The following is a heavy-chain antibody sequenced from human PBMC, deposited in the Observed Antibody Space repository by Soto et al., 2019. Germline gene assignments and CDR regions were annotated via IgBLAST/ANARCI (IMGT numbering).Heavy chain of an antibody. J-gene: IGHJ6*02. CDR3: VRMGFSGGGYLSYYYYGMDI. CDR2: IYPDESDT. Sequence: GESLKISCKGSGYSFTKDWIGWVRQMPEKGLEWMAIIYPDESDTRYSPSFQGQVTISADKSISTAYLQWSSRKASDTAMYYCVRMGFSGGGYLSYYYYGMDIWGQGTTVTVS. V-gene: IGHV5-51*01. CDR1: GYSFTKDW. D-gene: IGHD5-12*01.